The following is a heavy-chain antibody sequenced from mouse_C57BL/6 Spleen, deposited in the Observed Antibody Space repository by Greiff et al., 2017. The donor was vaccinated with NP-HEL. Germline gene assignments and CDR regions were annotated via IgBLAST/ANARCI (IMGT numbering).Heavy chain of an antibody. D-gene: IGHD1-1*01. Sequence: QVQLQQPGAELVMPGASVKLSCKASGYTFTSYWMHWVKQRPGQGLEWIGEIDPSDSYTNYNQQFKGKSTLTVDKSSSTAYMQLSSLTSEDSAVYYCARRITTVVATDYAMDYWGQGTSVTVSS. CDR1: GYTFTSYW. J-gene: IGHJ4*01. CDR2: IDPSDSYT. V-gene: IGHV1-69*01. CDR3: ARRITTVVATDYAMDY.